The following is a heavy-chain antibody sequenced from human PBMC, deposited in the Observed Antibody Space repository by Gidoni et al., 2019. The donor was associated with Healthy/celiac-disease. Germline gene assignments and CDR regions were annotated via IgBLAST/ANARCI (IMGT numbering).Heavy chain of an antibody. Sequence: QVQLVEPGGGLVKPGGSLRLSCAASGFTFSDYYMSWIRQAPGKGLEWVSYISSSGSTIYYADSVKGRFTISRDNAKNSLYLQMNSLRAEDTAVYYCATDYYDSSGYPYDAFDIWGQGTMVTVSS. D-gene: IGHD3-22*01. V-gene: IGHV3-11*01. CDR3: ATDYYDSSGYPYDAFDI. J-gene: IGHJ3*02. CDR1: GFTFSDYY. CDR2: ISSSGSTI.